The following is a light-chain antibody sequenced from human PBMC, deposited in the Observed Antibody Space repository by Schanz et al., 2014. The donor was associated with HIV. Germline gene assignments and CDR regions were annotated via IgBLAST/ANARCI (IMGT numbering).Light chain of an antibody. CDR1: SGSLANNY. CDR2: EDN. J-gene: IGLJ3*02. CDR3: QSYDSSVRV. V-gene: IGLV6-57*04. Sequence: NFMLTQPHSVSESPGKTVTISCTRSSGSLANNYVQWHQQPPGSAPPTVIYEDNQRPSGVPDRFSGSIDSSSKSASLTISGLKTEDEADYYCQSYDSSVRVFGGGTKLTVL.